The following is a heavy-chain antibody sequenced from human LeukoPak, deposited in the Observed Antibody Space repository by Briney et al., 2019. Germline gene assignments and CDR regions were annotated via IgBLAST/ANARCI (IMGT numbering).Heavy chain of an antibody. CDR1: GGSISSSSYY. J-gene: IGHJ4*02. V-gene: IGHV4-39*01. CDR2: IYYSGST. D-gene: IGHD2-2*01. CDR3: ASRDITTVPFDY. Sequence: SETLSLTCTVSGGSISSSSYYWGWIRQPPGKGLEWIGSIYYSGSTYYNPSLKSRVTISVDTSKNQFSLKLSSVTAADTAVYYCASRDITTVPFDYWGQGTLVTVSS.